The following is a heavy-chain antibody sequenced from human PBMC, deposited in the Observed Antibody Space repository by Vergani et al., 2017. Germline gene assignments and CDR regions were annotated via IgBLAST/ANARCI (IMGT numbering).Heavy chain of an antibody. CDR1: GFTFSSYE. Sequence: EVQLVESGGGLVQPGGSLRLSCAASGFTFSSYEMNWVRQAPGKGLEWVSLISGDGGSTYYADSVKGRFTISRDNSKNSLYLQMNSLRTEDTALYYCAKDLLTTVVTPYAFDIWGQGTMVTVSS. D-gene: IGHD4-23*01. CDR3: AKDLLTTVVTPYAFDI. CDR2: ISGDGGST. J-gene: IGHJ3*02. V-gene: IGHV3-43*02.